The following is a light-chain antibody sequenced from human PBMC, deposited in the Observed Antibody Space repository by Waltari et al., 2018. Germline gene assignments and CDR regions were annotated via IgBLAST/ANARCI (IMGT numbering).Light chain of an antibody. V-gene: IGLV2-11*01. CDR3: CSYAGSYTFPVV. CDR2: DVS. J-gene: IGLJ2*01. CDR1: SSDVGGYHY. Sequence: QSALTQPRSVSGSPGQSVTISCTGTSSDVGGYHYVSWYQQHPGKAPKLMIYDVSKRPSGVPDRFSGSKSGNTASLTISGLQAEDEADYYCCSYAGSYTFPVVFGGGTKLTVL.